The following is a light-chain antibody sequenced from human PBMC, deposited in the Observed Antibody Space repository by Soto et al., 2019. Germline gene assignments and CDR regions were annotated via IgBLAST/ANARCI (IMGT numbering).Light chain of an antibody. V-gene: IGKV3-11*01. CDR2: DAS. CDR3: QQRSNWPWT. Sequence: EIVLTQSPATLSLSPGERATLSCRASQSVSSYLAWYQQKPGQAPRLLIYDASNRATGIPARFSGSGSGTDFTLTSSSLEPEDFAGYYGQQRSNWPWTFGQGTKVEIK. J-gene: IGKJ1*01. CDR1: QSVSSY.